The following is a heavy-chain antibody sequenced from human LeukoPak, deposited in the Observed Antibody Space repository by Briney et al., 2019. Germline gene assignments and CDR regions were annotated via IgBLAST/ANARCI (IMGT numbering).Heavy chain of an antibody. J-gene: IGHJ4*02. CDR3: ARHSYDLWSGYYFDY. V-gene: IGHV4-34*01. D-gene: IGHD3-3*01. CDR2: INHSGST. Sequence: SETLSLTCAVYGGSFSGYYWSWIRQPPGKGLEWLGEINHSGSTNYNPSLKSRVTISVDTSKNQFSLKLSSVTAADTAVYYCARHSYDLWSGYYFDYWGQGTLVTVSS. CDR1: GGSFSGYY.